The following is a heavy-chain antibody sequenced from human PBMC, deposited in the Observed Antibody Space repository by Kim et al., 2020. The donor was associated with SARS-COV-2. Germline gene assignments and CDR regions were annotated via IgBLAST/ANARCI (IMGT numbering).Heavy chain of an antibody. Sequence: EDGETIYAQKFQGRVTMTEDTSTDTAYMELSSLRSEDTAVYYCATANSGSYSYWGQGTLVTVSS. J-gene: IGHJ4*02. V-gene: IGHV1-24*01. D-gene: IGHD1-26*01. CDR3: ATANSGSYSY. CDR2: EDGET.